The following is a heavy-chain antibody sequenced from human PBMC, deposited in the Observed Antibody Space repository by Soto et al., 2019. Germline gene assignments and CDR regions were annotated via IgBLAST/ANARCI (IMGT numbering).Heavy chain of an antibody. CDR1: GGSISSGDYF. CDR2: TLSSGNT. V-gene: IGHV4-30-4*01. CDR3: ARDRGRHAYYYGLDV. Sequence: SETLSLTCTVSGGSISSGDYFWSWIRQPPGKGLEWIGYTLSSGNTYYKPSLKSRVTMSLDTSKNQFSLKLTSVTAADTAVYYCARDRGRHAYYYGLDVWGQGTTVTVSS. J-gene: IGHJ6*02.